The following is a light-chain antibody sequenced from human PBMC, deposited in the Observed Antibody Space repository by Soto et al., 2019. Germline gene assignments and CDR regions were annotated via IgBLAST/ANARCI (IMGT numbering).Light chain of an antibody. J-gene: IGLJ3*02. V-gene: IGLV2-23*01. Sequence: QSALTQPASVSGSPGQSITFSCTGTTSDVGSYDLVSWYQQHPDKAPKLIIYEGSKRPSGVSNRFSGSKSGNTASLTISGLQAEDEADYYCCSYAGSYTLVFGGGTKLTVL. CDR2: EGS. CDR3: CSYAGSYTLV. CDR1: TSDVGSYDL.